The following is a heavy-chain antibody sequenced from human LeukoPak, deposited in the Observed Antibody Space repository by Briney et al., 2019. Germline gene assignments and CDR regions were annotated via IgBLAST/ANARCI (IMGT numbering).Heavy chain of an antibody. CDR3: ARTYDSSAVAPFDY. V-gene: IGHV5-51*01. J-gene: IGHJ4*02. Sequence: PGEALKISCKGSGYSFTSYWIGWVRQMPGEGLEWMGIIYPGDSDTRYSPSFQGQVTISADKSISTAYLQWSSLKASDTAMYYCARTYDSSAVAPFDYWGQGTLVTVSS. CDR2: IYPGDSDT. CDR1: GYSFTSYW. D-gene: IGHD3-22*01.